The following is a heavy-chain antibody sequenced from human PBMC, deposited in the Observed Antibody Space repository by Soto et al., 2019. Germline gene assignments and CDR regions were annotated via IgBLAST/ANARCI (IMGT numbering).Heavy chain of an antibody. V-gene: IGHV3-30*18. CDR3: AKLIVFEYSSSVGDY. Sequence: GGSLRLSCAASGFTFSSYGMHWVRQAPGKGLEWVAVISYDGSNKYYADSVRGRFTISRDNSKNTLYLQMNSLRAEDTAVYYCAKLIVFEYSSSVGDYWGQGTLVTVSS. CDR1: GFTFSSYG. J-gene: IGHJ4*02. CDR2: ISYDGSNK. D-gene: IGHD6-6*01.